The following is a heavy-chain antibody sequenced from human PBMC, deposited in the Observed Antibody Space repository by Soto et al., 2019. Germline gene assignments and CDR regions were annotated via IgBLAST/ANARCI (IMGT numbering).Heavy chain of an antibody. Sequence: GGSLRLSCAASGFTFSSYGMHWVRQAPGKGLEWVAVIWYDGSNKYYADSVKGRFTISRDNSKNTLYLQMNSLRAEDAAVYYCAREADRGGIVGATNDAFDIWGQGTMVTVSS. CDR1: GFTFSSYG. J-gene: IGHJ3*02. D-gene: IGHD1-26*01. V-gene: IGHV3-33*01. CDR3: AREADRGGIVGATNDAFDI. CDR2: IWYDGSNK.